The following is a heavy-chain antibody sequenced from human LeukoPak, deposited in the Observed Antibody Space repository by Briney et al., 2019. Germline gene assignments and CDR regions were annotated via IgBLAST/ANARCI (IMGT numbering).Heavy chain of an antibody. CDR2: INPNSGGT. Sequence: GASVKLSCKASGYTFTGYYMHWVRQAPGQGLEWMGWINPNSGGTNYAQKFQGRVTMARDTSISTAYMELSRLRSDDTAVYYCAREPQQLVPVDYYYGMDVWGQGTTVTVSS. V-gene: IGHV1-2*02. D-gene: IGHD6-13*01. CDR3: AREPQQLVPVDYYYGMDV. J-gene: IGHJ6*02. CDR1: GYTFTGYY.